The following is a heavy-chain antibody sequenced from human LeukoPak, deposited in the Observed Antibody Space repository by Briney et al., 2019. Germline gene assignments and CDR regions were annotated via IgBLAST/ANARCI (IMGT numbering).Heavy chain of an antibody. CDR1: GGSISSGSYY. CDR2: IYTSGST. Sequence: SETLSLTCTVSGGSISSGSYYWSWIRQPAGKGLEWIGRIYTSGSTNYNPSLKSRVTISVDTSKNQFSLKLSSVTAADTAVYYCARGGGVTTYYYYMDVWGKGTTVTVSS. CDR3: ARGGGVTTYYYYMDV. D-gene: IGHD4-17*01. J-gene: IGHJ6*03. V-gene: IGHV4-61*02.